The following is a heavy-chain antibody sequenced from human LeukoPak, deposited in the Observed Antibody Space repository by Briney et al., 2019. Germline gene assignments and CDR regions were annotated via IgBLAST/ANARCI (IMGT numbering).Heavy chain of an antibody. D-gene: IGHD2-21*02. CDR2: ISYDGSNK. J-gene: IGHJ4*02. CDR1: GFTFSSYA. V-gene: IGHV3-30*01. CDR3: ARAMVTAMLSFDY. Sequence: GRSLRLSCAASGFTFSSYAMHWVRQAPGKGLEWVAVISYDGSNKYYADSVKGRFTTSRDNSKNTLYLQMNSLRAEDTAVYYCARAMVTAMLSFDYWGQGTLVTVSS.